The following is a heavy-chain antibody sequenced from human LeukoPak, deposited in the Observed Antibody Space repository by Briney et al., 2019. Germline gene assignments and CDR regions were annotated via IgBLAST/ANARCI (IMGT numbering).Heavy chain of an antibody. CDR3: ASNYDVLTGYSPAFDI. CDR1: GGTFSSYA. D-gene: IGHD3-9*01. CDR2: IIPIFGTA. V-gene: IGHV1-69*06. Sequence: GASVKVSCTASGGTFSSYAISWVRQAPGQGLEWMGGIIPIFGTANYAQKFQGRVTITADKSTSTAYMELSSLRSEDTAVYYCASNYDVLTGYSPAFDIWGQGTMVTVSS. J-gene: IGHJ3*02.